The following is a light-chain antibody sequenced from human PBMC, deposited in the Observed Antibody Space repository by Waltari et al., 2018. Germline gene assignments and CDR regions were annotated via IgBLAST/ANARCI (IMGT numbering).Light chain of an antibody. CDR2: GAS. CDR1: QSVSSSY. J-gene: IGKJ1*01. CDR3: QQYGSSRRT. Sequence: EIVLTQSPRTLSLSPGDRATLPCRASQSVSSSYLAWYQQKPGQAPRLLIYGASSRATGIPDRFSGSGSGTDFTLTISRLEPEDFAVYYCQQYGSSRRTFGQGTKVEIK. V-gene: IGKV3-20*01.